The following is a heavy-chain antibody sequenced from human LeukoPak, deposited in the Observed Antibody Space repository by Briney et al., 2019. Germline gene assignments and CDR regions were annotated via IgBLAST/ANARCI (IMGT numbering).Heavy chain of an antibody. CDR2: IYPGDSDT. D-gene: IGHD6-19*01. CDR1: GYSFTSYW. J-gene: IGHJ4*02. V-gene: IGHV5-51*01. Sequence: GESLKISCKGSGYSFTSYWIGWVRQMPGKGLGWMGIIYPGDSDTRYSPSFQGQVTISADKSISTAYLQWSSLKASGTAMYYCARQRSSGWNDFDYWGQGTLVTVSS. CDR3: ARQRSSGWNDFDY.